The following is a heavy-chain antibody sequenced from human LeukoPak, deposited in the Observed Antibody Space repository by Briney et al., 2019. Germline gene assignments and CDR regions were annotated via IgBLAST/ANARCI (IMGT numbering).Heavy chain of an antibody. CDR3: ARGGSSWFFYFDY. Sequence: PGGSLRLSCAASGFTFSSYSMNWVRQAPGKGLEWVSSISSSSSSYIYYADSVKGRFTISRDNAKNSPYLQMNSLRAEDTAVYYCARGGSSWFFYFDYWGQGTLVTASS. V-gene: IGHV3-21*01. D-gene: IGHD6-13*01. J-gene: IGHJ4*02. CDR2: ISSSSSSYI. CDR1: GFTFSSYS.